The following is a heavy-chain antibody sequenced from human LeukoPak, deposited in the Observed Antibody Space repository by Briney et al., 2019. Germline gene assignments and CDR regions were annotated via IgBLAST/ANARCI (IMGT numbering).Heavy chain of an antibody. CDR1: GGSFSGYY. J-gene: IGHJ4*02. V-gene: IGHV4-34*01. CDR2: INHSGST. CDR3: ARWILTGYYRPSGFDY. D-gene: IGHD3-9*01. Sequence: SETLSLTCAVYGGSFSGYYWSWIRQPPGKGLEWIGEINHSGSTNYNPSLKSRVTISVDTSKTQFSLKLSSVTAADTAVYYCARWILTGYYRPSGFDYWGQGTLVTVSS.